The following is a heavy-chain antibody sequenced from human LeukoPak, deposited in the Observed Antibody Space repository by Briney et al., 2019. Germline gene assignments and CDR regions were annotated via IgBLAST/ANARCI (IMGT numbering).Heavy chain of an antibody. V-gene: IGHV4-39*07. CDR2: IYHSGTT. J-gene: IGHJ3*02. CDR3: ARRGNYYDSSGYSGPHAFDI. CDR1: GGSINSSSYY. D-gene: IGHD3-22*01. Sequence: PSETLSLTCTVSGGSINSSSYYWGWVRQPPGKGLEWIGIIYHSGTTYYNASLKSRVTISVDTSKNQFSLKLSSVTAADTAVYYCARRGNYYDSSGYSGPHAFDIWGQGTMVTVSS.